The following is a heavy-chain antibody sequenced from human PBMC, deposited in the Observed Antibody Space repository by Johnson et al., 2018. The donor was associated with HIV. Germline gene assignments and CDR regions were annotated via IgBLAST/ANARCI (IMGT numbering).Heavy chain of an antibody. V-gene: IGHV3-23*04. CDR1: GFTFSSYA. Sequence: VQLVESGGGLVQPGGSLRLSCAASGFTFSSYAMSWVRQAPGKGLEWVSVISGSGGRTYYADSVKGRFTISRDNSKNTLSLQMNSLRAEDTAVYYCASTIDIVPTGRSYDAFDIWGQGTLVTVSS. CDR3: ASTIDIVPTGRSYDAFDI. CDR2: ISGSGGRT. D-gene: IGHD5-12*01. J-gene: IGHJ3*02.